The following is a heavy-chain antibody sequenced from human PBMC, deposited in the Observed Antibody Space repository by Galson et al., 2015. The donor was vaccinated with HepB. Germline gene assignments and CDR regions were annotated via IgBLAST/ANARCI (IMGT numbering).Heavy chain of an antibody. D-gene: IGHD4-11*01. V-gene: IGHV1-18*01. Sequence: SVKVSCKASGYTFTSYDISWVRQAPGQGLEWMGWISADNGKTNYAQKLQGRVTMTTDTSTSTAYMELRSLRSDDTAVYYCARSTVTTNSDWFDPWGQGTLVTVSS. CDR1: GYTFTSYD. CDR2: ISADNGKT. CDR3: ARSTVTTNSDWFDP. J-gene: IGHJ5*02.